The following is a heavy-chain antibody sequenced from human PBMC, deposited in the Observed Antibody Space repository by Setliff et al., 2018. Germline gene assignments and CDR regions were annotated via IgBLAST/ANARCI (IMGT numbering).Heavy chain of an antibody. V-gene: IGHV3-72*01. D-gene: IGHD3-10*01. J-gene: IGHJ3*02. CDR3: TTDVPHTMGGALYI. CDR1: GFTFSDHY. Sequence: GGSLRLSCAASGFTFSDHYMDWVRQAPGKGLEWVGRSRNRGNSYSTEYAASVKGRFTISRDDSKNMLYLQMNSLNTEDTAVYYCTTDVPHTMGGALYIWGQGTVVTVSS. CDR2: SRNRGNSYST.